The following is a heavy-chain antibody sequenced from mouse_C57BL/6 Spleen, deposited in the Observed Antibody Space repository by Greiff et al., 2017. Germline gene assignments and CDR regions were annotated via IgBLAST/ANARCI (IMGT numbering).Heavy chain of an antibody. CDR1: GYTFTSYW. CDR3: ARSGVGLLYPHYAMDY. Sequence: VQLQQPGAELVKPGASVKLSCKASGYTFTSYWMHWVKQRPGQGLGWIGMIHPNSGSTNYNEKFKSKATLTVDKSSSTAYMQLSSLTSEDSAVYYWARSGVGLLYPHYAMDYWGQGTSVTVSS. J-gene: IGHJ4*01. CDR2: IHPNSGST. D-gene: IGHD2-12*01. V-gene: IGHV1-64*01.